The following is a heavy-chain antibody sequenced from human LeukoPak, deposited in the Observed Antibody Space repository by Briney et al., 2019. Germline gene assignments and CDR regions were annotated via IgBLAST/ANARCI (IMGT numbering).Heavy chain of an antibody. D-gene: IGHD3-22*01. CDR3: AKDLSSGYYADAFDI. CDR1: GFTFSSYA. V-gene: IGHV3-23*01. J-gene: IGHJ3*02. Sequence: GGSLGLSCAASGFTFSSYAMSWVRLAPGKGLEWVSAISGRGGSTYYADSVKGRFTISRDNSKNTLYLQMNSLRAEDTAVYYCAKDLSSGYYADAFDIWGQGTMVTVSS. CDR2: ISGRGGST.